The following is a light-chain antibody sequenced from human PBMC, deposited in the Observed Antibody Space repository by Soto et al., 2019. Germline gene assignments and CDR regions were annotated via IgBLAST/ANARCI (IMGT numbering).Light chain of an antibody. CDR2: DAS. J-gene: IGKJ2*01. CDR1: QSVGTN. Sequence: EIVMTQSPATMSLSPGDRAALSCRASQSVGTNLAWYQQKPGQAPTLLIYDASTRATRLPDRFSGSGSGTEFNLTITSLQSEDFAIYYCQQYNNWPPDFTFGQGTMLEIK. CDR3: QQYNNWPPDFT. V-gene: IGKV3-15*01.